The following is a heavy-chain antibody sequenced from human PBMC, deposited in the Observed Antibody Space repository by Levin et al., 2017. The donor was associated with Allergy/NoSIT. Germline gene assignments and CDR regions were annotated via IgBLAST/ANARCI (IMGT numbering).Heavy chain of an antibody. CDR3: ARATNDYGDLFDY. Sequence: GESLKISCKASGYTFTSYDINWVRQATGQGLEWMGWMNPNRGNTGYAQKLKGRVTMTRNTSISTAYMELSSLRTEDTAVYYCARATNDYGDLFDYRGPGTLVTVSS. V-gene: IGHV1-8*01. CDR1: GYTFTSYD. CDR2: MNPNRGNT. D-gene: IGHD4-17*01. J-gene: IGHJ4*02.